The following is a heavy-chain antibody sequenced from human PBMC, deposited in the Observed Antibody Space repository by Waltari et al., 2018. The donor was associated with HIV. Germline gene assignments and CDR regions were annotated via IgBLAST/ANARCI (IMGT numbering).Heavy chain of an antibody. CDR3: ASSSDGGRN. CDR1: GYTCTAYY. J-gene: IGHJ1*01. Sequence: QVQMVQSGAEVKQPGASVKESCKASGYTCTAYYIHWVRQAPGQGLEWIGWINPNNGGTKYAQKFQGRVTMTRDTPMSTAYMEMSSLIADDAAVIYCASSSDGGRNWGQGTLVTVSS. V-gene: IGHV1-2*02. CDR2: INPNNGGT.